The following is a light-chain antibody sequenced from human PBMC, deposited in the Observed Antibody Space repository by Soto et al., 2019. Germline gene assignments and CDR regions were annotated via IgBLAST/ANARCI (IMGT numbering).Light chain of an antibody. Sequence: DTQASQSPPTLSACVGDRVTITCRASQTISTWMAWYQQKPGKAPKLLVYDASTLQSGVASRFSGSGSGTEFTLIISGLQPDDSATYYCQQYTNTNNPWMFGQGTKVDIK. J-gene: IGKJ1*01. CDR1: QTISTW. CDR3: QQYTNTNNPWM. V-gene: IGKV1-5*01. CDR2: DAS.